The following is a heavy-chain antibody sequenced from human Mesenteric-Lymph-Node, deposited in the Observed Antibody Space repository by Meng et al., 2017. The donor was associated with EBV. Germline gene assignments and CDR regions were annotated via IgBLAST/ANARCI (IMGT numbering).Heavy chain of an antibody. CDR2: INHSGDA. V-gene: IGHV4-34*01. CDR1: GGSFSGYY. J-gene: IGHJ5*02. Sequence: VQLQQWADGLLKPSGTLSHSCVVYGGSFSGYYWSWSRQPPGKGLEWIGEINHSGDASYNPSLKSRVIISVDTAKNQFSLKLNSLTAADTAVYYCAKGRIVARSPWLDPWGQGILVTVSS. D-gene: IGHD6-6*01. CDR3: AKGRIVARSPWLDP.